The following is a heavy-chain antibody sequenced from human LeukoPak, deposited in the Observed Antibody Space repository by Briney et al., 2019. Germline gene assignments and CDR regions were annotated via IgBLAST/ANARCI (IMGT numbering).Heavy chain of an antibody. CDR1: GYSISSGYY. CDR2: IYHSGST. V-gene: IGHV4-38-2*01. CDR3: ARGVYSSSFRVSLNWFDP. J-gene: IGHJ5*02. Sequence: SETLSLTCVVSGYSISSGYYWGWIRQPPGKGLEWIGSIYHSGSTYYNPSLKSRVTMSVDTSKNQFSLKLSSVTAADTAVYYCARGVYSSSFRVSLNWFDPWGQGTLVTVSP. D-gene: IGHD6-6*01.